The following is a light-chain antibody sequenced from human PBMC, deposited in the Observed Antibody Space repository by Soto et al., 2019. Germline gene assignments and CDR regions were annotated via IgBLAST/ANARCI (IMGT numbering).Light chain of an antibody. Sequence: DIQVTQSPPTLSASVGDRVTITCRASQTISTWMAWYQHKPGKAPXXLVYDASTLQSGVASRFSGSVSVTEFTLIISGLQPDESATYYCQQYTNTNNPWMFGQGTKVDIK. J-gene: IGKJ1*01. CDR3: QQYTNTNNPWM. CDR2: DAS. V-gene: IGKV1-5*01. CDR1: QTISTW.